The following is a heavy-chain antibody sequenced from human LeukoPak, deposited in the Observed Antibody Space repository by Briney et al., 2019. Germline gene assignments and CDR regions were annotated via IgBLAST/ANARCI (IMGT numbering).Heavy chain of an antibody. CDR3: AREDNWNPYYYYYMDV. CDR1: GFTINSYW. V-gene: IGHV3-48*01. Sequence: GGSLRLSCVASGFTINSYWMNWVRQAPGKGLEWVSYISSSSSTIYYADSVKGRFTISRDNAKNSLYLQMNSLRAEDTAVYYCAREDNWNPYYYYYMDVWGKGTTVTVSS. D-gene: IGHD1-20*01. J-gene: IGHJ6*03. CDR2: ISSSSSTI.